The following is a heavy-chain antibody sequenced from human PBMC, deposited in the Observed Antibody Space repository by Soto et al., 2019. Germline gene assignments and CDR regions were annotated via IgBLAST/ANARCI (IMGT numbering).Heavy chain of an antibody. CDR2: VTHSGTA. D-gene: IGHD6-19*01. CDR1: GGSIDSGAFS. CDR3: ARLHWAQSSLDY. J-gene: IGHJ4*02. Sequence: KTSETLSLTCAVSGGSIDSGAFSLSWIRQPPGKGLEWIGYVTHSGTAYSIPSLNGRLTLSVDSSQTQFSLKLTSVTAADSAFYYCARLHWAQSSLDYWGRGILVTVSS. V-gene: IGHV4-30-2*01.